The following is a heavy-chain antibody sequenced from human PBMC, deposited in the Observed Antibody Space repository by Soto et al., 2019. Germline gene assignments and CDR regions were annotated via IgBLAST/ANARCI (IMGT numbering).Heavy chain of an antibody. CDR1: GGSFSGYY. J-gene: IGHJ5*02. Sequence: QVQLQQWGAGLLKPSEALSLTCAVYGGSFSGYYWSWIRQPPGKGLEWIGEINHSGCTNYNPSLRSRVTLSVDTSKNQFSLKLSSVTAADTAVYYCARGEKLLYSSSTNWFDPWGQGTLVTVSS. V-gene: IGHV4-34*01. CDR3: ARGEKLLYSSSTNWFDP. D-gene: IGHD6-13*01. CDR2: INHSGCT.